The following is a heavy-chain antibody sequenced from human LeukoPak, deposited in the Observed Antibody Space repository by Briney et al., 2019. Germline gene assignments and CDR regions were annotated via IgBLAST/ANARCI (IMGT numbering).Heavy chain of an antibody. Sequence: GASVKVSCKTSGYTFTNYGVSWVRQAPGQGLEWMGWINPNSATNYAQKFQGRVTMTRDTPTSTAYMELSRLTSDDMAVYYCSRGEVDGPDFDYWGQGTLVTASS. J-gene: IGHJ4*02. D-gene: IGHD1-26*01. CDR2: INPNSAT. CDR1: GYTFTNYG. CDR3: SRGEVDGPDFDY. V-gene: IGHV1-2*02.